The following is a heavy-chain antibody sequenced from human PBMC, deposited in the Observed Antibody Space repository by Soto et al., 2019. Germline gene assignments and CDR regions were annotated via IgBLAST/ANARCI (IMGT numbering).Heavy chain of an antibody. CDR3: ATTIGSFSAGIHCY. CDR1: GDSVSSNSAA. Sequence: PSQTLSLTCAISGDSVSSNSAAWNWIRQSPSRGLEWLGRTYYRSKWYNDYAVSVKSRITINPDTSKNQFSLQLNSVTPEDTAVYYCATTIGSFSAGIHCYWGRGTLVIVSS. J-gene: IGHJ4*02. CDR2: TYYRSKWYN. D-gene: IGHD1-1*01. V-gene: IGHV6-1*01.